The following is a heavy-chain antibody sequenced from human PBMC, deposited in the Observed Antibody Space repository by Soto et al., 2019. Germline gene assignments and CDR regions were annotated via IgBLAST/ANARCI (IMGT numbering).Heavy chain of an antibody. V-gene: IGHV3-23*01. CDR3: AKGARGTLGGVTGYFYMDV. D-gene: IGHD3-16*01. Sequence: PGGSLRLSCAASGFTLGRFAMSWVRQVPGNGLEWVSTINDLGGVTHHADSVKGRFTITRDNSKNTVYLQMNSLSAEDTAVYYCAKGARGTLGGVTGYFYMDVWGKGTTVTVSS. J-gene: IGHJ6*03. CDR1: GFTLGRFA. CDR2: INDLGGVT.